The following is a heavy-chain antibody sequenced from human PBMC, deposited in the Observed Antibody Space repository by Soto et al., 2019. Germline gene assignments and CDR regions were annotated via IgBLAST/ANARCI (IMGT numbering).Heavy chain of an antibody. Sequence: QVQLQESGPGLVKPSQTLSLTCTVSGGSINSGGYYWNWIRQHPGRGLEWMGYIYYTGSTYYNPSLKSRITFSIDTSRNQFSLKVNAVTAADTAVYYCARATPSVATLGYGMDVGGQGTTVVVSS. V-gene: IGHV4-31*03. CDR1: GGSINSGGYY. CDR2: IYYTGST. D-gene: IGHD5-12*01. CDR3: ARATPSVATLGYGMDV. J-gene: IGHJ6*02.